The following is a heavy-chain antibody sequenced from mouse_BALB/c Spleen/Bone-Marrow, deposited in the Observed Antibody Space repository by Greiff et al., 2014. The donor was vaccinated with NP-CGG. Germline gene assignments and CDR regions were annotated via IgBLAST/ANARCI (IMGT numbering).Heavy chain of an antibody. CDR1: GYTFTDYY. D-gene: IGHD2-3*01. CDR3: ARSGDGYPGDAMDY. J-gene: IGHJ4*01. V-gene: IGHV1-77*01. Sequence: QVQLQQSGAELARPGASVKLSCKASGYTFTDYYINWVKQRTGQGLEWIGEIYPGSGNTYYNEKFKGKATLTADKSSSTAYMQLSSLTSEDSAVYFCARSGDGYPGDAMDYWGQGTSVTVSS. CDR2: IYPGSGNT.